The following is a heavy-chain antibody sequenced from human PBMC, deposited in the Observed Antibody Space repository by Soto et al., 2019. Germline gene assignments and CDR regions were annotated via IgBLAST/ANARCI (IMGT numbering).Heavy chain of an antibody. J-gene: IGHJ6*02. V-gene: IGHV3-48*03. CDR3: ARSTVTSSRGMDV. Sequence: EVQLVESGGGLVQPGGSLRLSCAASGFTFRSYEMNWVRQAPGKGLEWISYISSSGTTIYYAGSVKGRFTISRDNAKNSLYLQMNSLRAEDTALYYCARSTVTSSRGMDVWGQGTTVTVSS. CDR2: ISSSGTTI. D-gene: IGHD4-17*01. CDR1: GFTFRSYE.